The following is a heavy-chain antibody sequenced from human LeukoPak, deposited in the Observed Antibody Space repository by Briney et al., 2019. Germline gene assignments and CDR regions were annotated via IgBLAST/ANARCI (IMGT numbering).Heavy chain of an antibody. Sequence: GGSLRPSCAASGLTFSTYWMSWVRQAPGKGLEWVAVISYDGSNKYYADSVKGRFTISRDNSKNTLYLQMNSLRDEDTAVYYCAKSQFYDSSGYYDYYYGMDVWGQGTTVTVSS. CDR2: ISYDGSNK. CDR1: GLTFSTYW. CDR3: AKSQFYDSSGYYDYYYGMDV. V-gene: IGHV3-30*18. J-gene: IGHJ6*02. D-gene: IGHD3-22*01.